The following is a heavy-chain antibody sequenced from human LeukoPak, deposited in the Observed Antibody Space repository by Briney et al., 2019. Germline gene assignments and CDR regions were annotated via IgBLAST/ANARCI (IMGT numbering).Heavy chain of an antibody. Sequence: ASVKVSCKASGYTFTSYYMHWVRQAPGQGLEWMGIINPSGGSTSYAQKFQGRVPMTRDMSTSTVYMELSSLRSEDTAVYYCATYVDMATITIDYWGQGTLVTVSS. J-gene: IGHJ4*02. D-gene: IGHD5-24*01. CDR1: GYTFTSYY. CDR3: ATYVDMATITIDY. CDR2: INPSGGST. V-gene: IGHV1-46*01.